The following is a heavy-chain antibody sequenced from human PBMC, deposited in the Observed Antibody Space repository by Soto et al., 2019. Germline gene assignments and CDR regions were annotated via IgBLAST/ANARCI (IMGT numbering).Heavy chain of an antibody. CDR1: GGTFSSYA. J-gene: IGHJ4*02. V-gene: IGHV1-69*13. D-gene: IGHD2-21*02. Sequence: GASVKVSCKASGGTFSSYAISWVRQAPGQGLEWMGGIIPIFGTANYAQKFQGRVTITADESTSTAYMELSSLRSEDTAVYYCASTGGLVVVTAIRDWGQGTLVTVYS. CDR3: ASTGGLVVVTAIRD. CDR2: IIPIFGTA.